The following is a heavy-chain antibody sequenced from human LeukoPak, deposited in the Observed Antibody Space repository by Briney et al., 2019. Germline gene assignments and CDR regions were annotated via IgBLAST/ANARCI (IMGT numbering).Heavy chain of an antibody. V-gene: IGHV3-33*01. CDR2: IWYDGSNK. D-gene: IGHD6-6*01. J-gene: IGHJ4*02. CDR3: ARDREEYSSSLQLVPDY. CDR1: GFTFSSYG. Sequence: PGGSLRLSCAASGFTFSSYGMHWVRQAPGKGLEWVAVIWYDGSNKYYADSVKGRFTISRDNSKNTLYLQINSLRAEDTAVYYCARDREEYSSSLQLVPDYWGQGTLVTVSS.